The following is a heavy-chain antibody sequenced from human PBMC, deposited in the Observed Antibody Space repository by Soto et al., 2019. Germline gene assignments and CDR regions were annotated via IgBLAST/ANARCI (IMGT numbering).Heavy chain of an antibody. CDR2: ISTYKKDT. V-gene: IGHV1-18*01. Sequence: QVQLVQSGAEVKKPGASVKVSCKASGYTFTNYGITWVRQAPGQGLEWMGWISTYKKDTDYAQKLQGRVTMTTDTSTSTAYMELRSLGSDDTALYYCARSDSGISRDWGQGTLVIVSS. CDR3: ARSDSGISRD. J-gene: IGHJ4*02. D-gene: IGHD1-26*01. CDR1: GYTFTNYG.